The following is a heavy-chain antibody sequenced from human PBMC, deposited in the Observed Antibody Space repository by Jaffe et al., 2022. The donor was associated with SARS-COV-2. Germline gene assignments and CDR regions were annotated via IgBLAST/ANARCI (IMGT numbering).Heavy chain of an antibody. D-gene: IGHD1-26*01. Sequence: EVQLVESGGGLVQRGGSLRLSCAASGFTFSSFWMHWVRQAPGKGLAWVSRINGDGSSTSYADSVKGRFTSSRDNAKNTLYLQMNSLRAEDTAVYYCARDLGGYFDPWGQGTLVTVSS. CDR3: ARDLGGYFDP. V-gene: IGHV3-74*01. CDR2: INGDGSST. CDR1: GFTFSSFW. J-gene: IGHJ5*02.